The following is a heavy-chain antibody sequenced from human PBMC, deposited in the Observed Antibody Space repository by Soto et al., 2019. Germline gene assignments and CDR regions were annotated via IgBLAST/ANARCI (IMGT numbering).Heavy chain of an antibody. CDR3: AREGDSSVKGGGWFDP. V-gene: IGHV4-30-4*01. Sequence: SETLSLTCTVSGGSISSGDYYWSWIRQPPGKGLEWIGYIYYSESTYYNPSLKSRVTISVDTSKNQFSLRLSSVTAADTAVYYCAREGDSSVKGGGWFDPWGQGTLVTVSS. CDR2: IYYSEST. CDR1: GGSISSGDYY. D-gene: IGHD3-22*01. J-gene: IGHJ5*02.